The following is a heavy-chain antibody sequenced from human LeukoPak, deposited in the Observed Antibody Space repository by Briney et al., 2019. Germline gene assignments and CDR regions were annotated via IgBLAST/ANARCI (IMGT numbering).Heavy chain of an antibody. CDR2: ISSTGSNI. D-gene: IGHD1-20*01. V-gene: IGHV3-48*04. Sequence: QPGGSLRLSCAASGFTFSSYSMNWVRQAPGKGLEWVSYISSTGSNIYYADSVKGRFTISRDNAKKSLYLQMNSLRAEDTAVYYCARDLGYNWNLGMVYWGQGALVTVSS. CDR3: ARDLGYNWNLGMVY. J-gene: IGHJ4*02. CDR1: GFTFSSYS.